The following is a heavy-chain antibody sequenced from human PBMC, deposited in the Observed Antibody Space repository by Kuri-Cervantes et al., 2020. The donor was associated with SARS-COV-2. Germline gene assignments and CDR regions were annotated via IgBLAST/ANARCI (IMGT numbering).Heavy chain of an antibody. V-gene: IGHV3-33*08. D-gene: IGHD6-6*01. Sequence: GESLKISCAASGFTFSSYAMSWVRQAPGKGLEWVAVIWYDGSNKYYADSVKGRFTISRDNSKNTLYLQMNSLRAEDTAVYYCARLTHGSSTPYSSSDLRYYYYGMDVWGQGTTVTVSS. CDR1: GFTFSSYA. CDR3: ARLTHGSSTPYSSSDLRYYYYGMDV. J-gene: IGHJ6*02. CDR2: IWYDGSNK.